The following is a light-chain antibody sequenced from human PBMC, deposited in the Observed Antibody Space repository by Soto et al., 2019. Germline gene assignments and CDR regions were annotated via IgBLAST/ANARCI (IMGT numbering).Light chain of an antibody. Sequence: DIQMTQSPSTLSGSVGDRVTINCRASQTISTYLNWYQQKPGKAPKLLIYAASSLESGVPSRFTGSGSGTDFTLTISSLQPEDFATYFCHQTYITPWMFGQGTKVDIK. J-gene: IGKJ1*01. V-gene: IGKV1-39*01. CDR3: HQTYITPWM. CDR1: QTISTY. CDR2: AAS.